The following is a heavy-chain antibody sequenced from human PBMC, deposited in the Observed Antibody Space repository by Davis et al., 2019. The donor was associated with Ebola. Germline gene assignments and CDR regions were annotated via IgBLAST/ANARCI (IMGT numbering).Heavy chain of an antibody. CDR1: GFSFGNHA. CDR3: ARDIPFSSYDY. Sequence: PGGSLRLSCAASGFSFGNHAMTWVRQAPGKGLEWVSGIGDSGDVIHNADSVRGRFSISRDDSKNTLYLQMNSLRAEDTAVYYCARDIPFSSYDYWGQGTLVTVSS. D-gene: IGHD4-11*01. J-gene: IGHJ4*02. CDR2: IGDSGDVI. V-gene: IGHV3-23*01.